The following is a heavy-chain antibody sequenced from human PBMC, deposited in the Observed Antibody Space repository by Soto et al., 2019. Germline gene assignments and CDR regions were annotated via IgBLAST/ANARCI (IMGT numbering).Heavy chain of an antibody. CDR2: ISGSGGSP. D-gene: IGHD2-8*01. J-gene: IGHJ3*02. Sequence: EVQLLESGGGLVQPGGSLRLSCAASGFTFSFYAMNWVRQAPGKGLEWVSTISGSGGSPYSADSVKGRFTISRDNSRSTRYLQMNSLRAEDTAVYYCAKEQTWSLTQAFEIWGQGTMVTVSS. V-gene: IGHV3-23*01. CDR3: AKEQTWSLTQAFEI. CDR1: GFTFSFYA.